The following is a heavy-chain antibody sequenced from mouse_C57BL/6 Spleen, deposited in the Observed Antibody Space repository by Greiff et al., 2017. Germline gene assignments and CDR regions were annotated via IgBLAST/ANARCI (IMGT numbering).Heavy chain of an antibody. J-gene: IGHJ3*01. CDR3: ARGGSNYWFAY. D-gene: IGHD2-5*01. CDR2: INPNNGGT. CDR1: GYTFTDYN. Sequence: EVQLQQSGPELVKPGASVKIPCKASGYTFTDYNMDWVKQSHGKSLEWIGDINPNNGGTIYNQKFKGKATLTVDKSSSTAYMALRSLTSEDTAVYYCARGGSNYWFAYWGQGTLVTVSA. V-gene: IGHV1-18*01.